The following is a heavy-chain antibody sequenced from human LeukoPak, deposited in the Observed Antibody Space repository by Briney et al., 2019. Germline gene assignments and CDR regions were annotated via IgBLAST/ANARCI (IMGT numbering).Heavy chain of an antibody. CDR3: AKMEGQRLYDYCMDV. D-gene: IGHD3-3*01. Sequence: PGESLSLSCAASGFSFSNFYMSWVRQAPGKGLEWVSAMSGSGCYTYYVDSVKGRLTISIDNSKNTLYLHMTSLRADVTAVYYCAKMEGQRLYDYCMDVWGRGTTVTVSS. CDR1: GFSFSNFY. J-gene: IGHJ6*03. CDR2: MSGSGCYT. V-gene: IGHV3-23*01.